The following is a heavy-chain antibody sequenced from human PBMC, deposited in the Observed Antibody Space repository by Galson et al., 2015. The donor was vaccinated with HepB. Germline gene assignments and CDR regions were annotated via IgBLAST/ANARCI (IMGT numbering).Heavy chain of an antibody. CDR3: ARWVTMVRGAGGMDV. Sequence: SVKVSCKASGYTFTGYYMHWVRQAPGQGLEWMGWINPNSGGTNYAQKFQGWVTMTRDTSISTAYMELSRLRSDDTAVYYCARWVTMVRGAGGMDVWGQGTTVTVSS. CDR1: GYTFTGYY. V-gene: IGHV1-2*04. J-gene: IGHJ6*02. CDR2: INPNSGGT. D-gene: IGHD3-10*01.